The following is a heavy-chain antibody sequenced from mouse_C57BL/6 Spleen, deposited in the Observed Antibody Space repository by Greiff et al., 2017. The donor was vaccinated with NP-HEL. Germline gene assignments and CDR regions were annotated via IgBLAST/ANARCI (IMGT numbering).Heavy chain of an antibody. CDR3: ARGAFEDYFDY. CDR1: GYTFTSYW. V-gene: IGHV1-7*01. CDR2: INPSSGYT. J-gene: IGHJ2*01. Sequence: VQVVESGAELAKPGASVKLSCKASGYTFTSYWMHWVKQRPGQGLEWIGYINPSSGYTKYNQKFKDKATLTADKSSSTAYMQLSSLTYEDSAVYYCARGAFEDYFDYWGQGTTLTVSS.